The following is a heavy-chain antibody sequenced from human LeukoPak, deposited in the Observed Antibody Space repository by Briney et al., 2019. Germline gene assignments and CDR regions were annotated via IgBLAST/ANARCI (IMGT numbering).Heavy chain of an antibody. V-gene: IGHV3-74*01. J-gene: IGHJ4*02. CDR2: INSDGSNT. CDR3: AKDLSGDDPR. D-gene: IGHD2-15*01. CDR1: GFTFSSYY. Sequence: PGGSLRLSCTASGFTFSSYYMHWVRQAPGKGLVWVSRINSDGSNTVYADSVKGRFTISRDNARHTLYLQMNSLRAEDTAVYYCAKDLSGDDPRWGQGTLVTVSS.